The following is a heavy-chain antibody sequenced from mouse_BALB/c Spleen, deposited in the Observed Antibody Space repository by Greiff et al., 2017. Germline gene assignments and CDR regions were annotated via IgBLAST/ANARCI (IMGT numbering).Heavy chain of an antibody. D-gene: IGHD2-3*01. V-gene: IGHV1-9*01. CDR2: ILPGSGST. Sequence: VQGVESGAELMKPGASVKISCKATGYTFSSYWIEWVKQRPGHGLEWIGEILPGSGSTNYNEKFKGKATFTADTSSNTAYMQLSSLTSEDSAVYYCARRRLLQAMDYWGQGTSVTVSS. J-gene: IGHJ4*01. CDR1: GYTFSSYW. CDR3: ARRRLLQAMDY.